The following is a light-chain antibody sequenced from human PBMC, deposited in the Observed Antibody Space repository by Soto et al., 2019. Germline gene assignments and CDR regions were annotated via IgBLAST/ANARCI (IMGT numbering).Light chain of an antibody. CDR1: QGISSY. V-gene: IGKV1-9*01. CDR3: QHYGASGYT. J-gene: IGKJ2*01. Sequence: IQLTQSPSSLSASVGDRVTITCRASQGISSYLAWYQQKPGKAPKLLIYAASTLQSGVPSRFSGSGSGTDFTLTISSLQPEDFAVYFCQHYGASGYTFGQGTKLEIK. CDR2: AAS.